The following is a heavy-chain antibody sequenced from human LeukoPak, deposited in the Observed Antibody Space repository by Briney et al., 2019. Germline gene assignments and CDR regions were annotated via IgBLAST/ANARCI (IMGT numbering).Heavy chain of an antibody. Sequence: SETLSLTCAVYGGSFSGYYWSWIRQHPGKGLEWIGYIYYSGSTYYNPSLKSRVTISVDTSKNQFSLKLISVTAADTAVYYCARGIAVAGTFLFDYWGQGTLVTVSS. V-gene: IGHV4-31*11. CDR1: GGSFSGYY. D-gene: IGHD6-19*01. J-gene: IGHJ4*02. CDR2: IYYSGST. CDR3: ARGIAVAGTFLFDY.